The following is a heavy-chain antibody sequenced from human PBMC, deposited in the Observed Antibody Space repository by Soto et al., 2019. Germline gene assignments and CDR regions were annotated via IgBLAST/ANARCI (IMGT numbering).Heavy chain of an antibody. Sequence: GGSLRLSCAASGFTFSTYSMNWVRQAPGKGLEWVSYISSGSSTIYYADSVKGRFTISRDNAKNSLYLQMDSLRAEDTAVYYATRSANMDVWGTGTTVTVSS. CDR2: ISSGSSTI. V-gene: IGHV3-48*01. CDR1: GFTFSTYS. J-gene: IGHJ6*03. CDR3: TRSANMDV. D-gene: IGHD2-2*01.